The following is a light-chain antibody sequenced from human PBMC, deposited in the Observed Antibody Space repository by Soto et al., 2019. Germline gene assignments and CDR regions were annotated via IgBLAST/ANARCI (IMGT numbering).Light chain of an antibody. CDR3: SSYTTTVSLYV. J-gene: IGLJ1*01. CDR1: TSDFGGYNF. CDR2: DVS. Sequence: QSALTQPASVSASPGQSITISCTGTTSDFGGYNFVSWYQQHPGKAPKLMIYDVSYRPSGVSNRFSGSKSGNTASLTISGLQPEDEADYYCSSYTTTVSLYVFGTGTKVTVL. V-gene: IGLV2-14*03.